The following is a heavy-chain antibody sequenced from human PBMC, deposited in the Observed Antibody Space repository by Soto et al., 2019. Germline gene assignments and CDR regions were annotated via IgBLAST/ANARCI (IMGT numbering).Heavy chain of an antibody. D-gene: IGHD2-15*01. CDR2: ISGSGGNST. J-gene: IGHJ4*02. V-gene: IGHV3-23*01. CDR3: AKGGGSCCFDC. CDR1: GFTFSTYA. Sequence: ESLRLSCAASGFTFSTYAMSWVRQAPGKGLEWVSAISGSGGNSTFYGDSVKGRFTISRDNSKNTLYLEVSSLGAEDTAVYYCAKGGGSCCFDCWGQGTLVTVSS.